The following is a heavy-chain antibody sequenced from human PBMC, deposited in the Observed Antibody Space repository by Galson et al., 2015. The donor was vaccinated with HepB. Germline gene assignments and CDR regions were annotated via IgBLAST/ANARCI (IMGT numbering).Heavy chain of an antibody. J-gene: IGHJ3*02. CDR3: TTDQEGFTIFGVVIRKDAFDI. CDR2: IKSKTDGGTT. Sequence: SLRLSCAASGFTFSNAWMSWVRQAPGKGLEWVGRIKSKTDGGTTDYAAPVKGRFTISRDDSKNTLYLQMNSLKTEDTAVYYCTTDQEGFTIFGVVIRKDAFDIWGQGTMVTVSS. CDR1: GFTFSNAW. D-gene: IGHD3-3*01. V-gene: IGHV3-15*01.